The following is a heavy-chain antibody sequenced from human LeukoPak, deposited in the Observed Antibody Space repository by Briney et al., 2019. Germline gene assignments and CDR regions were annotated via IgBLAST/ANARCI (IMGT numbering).Heavy chain of an antibody. Sequence: GGSLRLSCAASGFTFSSYAMHWVRQAPGKGLEWVAVISYDGSNKYYADSVKGRFTISRDNSKNTLYLQVNSLRAEDTAVYYCARERGMIVRYFDYWGQGTLVTVSS. J-gene: IGHJ4*02. CDR2: ISYDGSNK. D-gene: IGHD3-22*01. CDR1: GFTFSSYA. CDR3: ARERGMIVRYFDY. V-gene: IGHV3-30*04.